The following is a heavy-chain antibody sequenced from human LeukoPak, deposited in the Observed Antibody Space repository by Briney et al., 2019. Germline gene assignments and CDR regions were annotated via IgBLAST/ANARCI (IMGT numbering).Heavy chain of an antibody. Sequence: GGSLRLSCAASGFTFSSYAMSWVRQAPGKGLEWVSAISGSAAITYHADSVKGRFTISRDNSKNTLYLQMNSLRAEDTALYYCAKDDHGYRNFDYWGQGTLVTVSS. CDR1: GFTFSSYA. J-gene: IGHJ4*02. CDR2: ISGSAAIT. V-gene: IGHV3-23*01. CDR3: AKDDHGYRNFDY. D-gene: IGHD5-18*01.